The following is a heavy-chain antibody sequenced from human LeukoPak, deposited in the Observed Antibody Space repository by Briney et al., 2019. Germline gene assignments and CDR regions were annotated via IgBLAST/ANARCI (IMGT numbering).Heavy chain of an antibody. V-gene: IGHV3-74*01. CDR2: MDSDGRFT. CDR3: AREIITPGQHYFDY. CDR1: GFTLSDYW. J-gene: IGHJ4*02. Sequence: PGGSLRLSCAASGFTLSDYWMHWVRQAPGKGLMWVSRMDSDGRFTTYADSVKGRFTISRDNAKNTLYLQINSLRAEDTAVYYCAREIITPGQHYFDYWGQGTLFTVSS. D-gene: IGHD1-14*01.